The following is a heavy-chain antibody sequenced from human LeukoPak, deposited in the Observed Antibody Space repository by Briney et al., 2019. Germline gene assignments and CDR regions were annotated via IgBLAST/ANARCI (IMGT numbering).Heavy chain of an antibody. V-gene: IGHV3-11*01. D-gene: IGHD6-19*01. Sequence: PGGSLRLSCAASGFIFSDYHMSWVRQAPGKGLEWVSYISRGGDIIYFADYVKGRFTISRDNAKNSLFLQMNSLTAEDTAVYYCASGRDIAVAGPGGYFDYWGQGTLVTVSS. CDR3: ASGRDIAVAGPGGYFDY. J-gene: IGHJ4*02. CDR1: GFIFSDYH. CDR2: ISRGGDII.